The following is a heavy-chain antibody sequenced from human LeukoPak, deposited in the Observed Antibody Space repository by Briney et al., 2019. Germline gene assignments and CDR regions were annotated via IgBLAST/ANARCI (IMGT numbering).Heavy chain of an antibody. Sequence: ASVKVSCKASGYTFTSYAISWVRQAPGQGLEWIGWITTYNGNTNYAQKVQDRVTMTMDTSTSTAYMELRSLRSDDTAVYYCARGSSDFWSGYPQFWGQGTLVTVSS. CDR2: ITTYNGNT. D-gene: IGHD3-3*01. CDR1: GYTFTSYA. V-gene: IGHV1-18*01. CDR3: ARGSSDFWSGYPQF. J-gene: IGHJ4*02.